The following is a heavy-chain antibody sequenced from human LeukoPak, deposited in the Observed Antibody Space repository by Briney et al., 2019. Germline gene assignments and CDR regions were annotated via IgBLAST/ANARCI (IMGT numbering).Heavy chain of an antibody. D-gene: IGHD3-16*01. V-gene: IGHV4-59*12. Sequence: SETLSLTCTVSSGSISSYYWNWIRQPPGKGLEWIGYVHYSGSTSYNPSLKSRITISVDTSKNQFSLKLSSVTAADTAVYYCARGGGDAFDIWGQGTMVTVSS. CDR3: ARGGGDAFDI. J-gene: IGHJ3*02. CDR1: SGSISSYY. CDR2: VHYSGST.